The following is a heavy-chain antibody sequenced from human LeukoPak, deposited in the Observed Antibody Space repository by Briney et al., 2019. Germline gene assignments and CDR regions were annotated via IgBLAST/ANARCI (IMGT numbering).Heavy chain of an antibody. CDR3: ARSLVGVPEDY. CDR2: IKQDGSEK. D-gene: IGHD1-26*01. V-gene: IGHV3-7*01. J-gene: IGHJ4*02. CDR1: GITFSSYW. Sequence: PGGSLRLSCAASGITFSSYWMSWVRQAPGKGLEWVANIKQDGSEKYYVDSVKGRFTISRDNAKNSLYLQMNSLRAEDTAVYYCARSLVGVPEDYWGQGTLVTVSS.